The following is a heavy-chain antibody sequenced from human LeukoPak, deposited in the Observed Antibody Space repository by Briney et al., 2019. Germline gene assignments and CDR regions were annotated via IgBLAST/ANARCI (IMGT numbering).Heavy chain of an antibody. CDR1: GFTFSSYG. V-gene: IGHV3-33*01. CDR3: ARVGSGSYFLDGFDI. D-gene: IGHD1-26*01. Sequence: PGGSLRLSCAASGFTFSSYGMHWVRQAPGKGLEWVAVIWYDGSIKYYADSVKGRFTISRDNPKNTLYLQMNSLRAEDTAVYYYARVGSGSYFLDGFDIWGQGTMVTVSS. J-gene: IGHJ3*02. CDR2: IWYDGSIK.